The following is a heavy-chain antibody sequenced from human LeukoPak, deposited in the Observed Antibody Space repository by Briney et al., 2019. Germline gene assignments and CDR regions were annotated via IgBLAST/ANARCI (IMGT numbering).Heavy chain of an antibody. Sequence: ASVKVSCKASGYTFTSYGISWVRQAPGQGLEWMGWISAYNGNTNYAQKLQGRVTMTTDTSTSTAYMELRSLRSDDTAVYYCARGYSCFPYYYYYMDVWGKGTTVTISS. D-gene: IGHD2-15*01. V-gene: IGHV1-18*01. CDR1: GYTFTSYG. J-gene: IGHJ6*03. CDR3: ARGYSCFPYYYYYMDV. CDR2: ISAYNGNT.